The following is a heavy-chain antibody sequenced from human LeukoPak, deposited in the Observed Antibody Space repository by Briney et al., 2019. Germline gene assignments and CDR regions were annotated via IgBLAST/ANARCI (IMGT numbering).Heavy chain of an antibody. Sequence: GGSLRLSCAASGFTLNNAWMSWVRQAPGKGLEWVSSIDSSSYIYYADSLKGRFTISRDNAKNSLYLQMNSLRAEDTAVYYCARDRSPTGMDVWGQGTTVTVSS. CDR3: ARDRSPTGMDV. V-gene: IGHV3-69-1*01. CDR2: IDSSSYI. J-gene: IGHJ6*02. CDR1: GFTLNNAW. D-gene: IGHD2-8*02.